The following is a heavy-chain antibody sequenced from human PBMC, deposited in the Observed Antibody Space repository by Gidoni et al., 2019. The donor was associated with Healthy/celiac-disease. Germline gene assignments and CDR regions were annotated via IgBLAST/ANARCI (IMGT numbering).Heavy chain of an antibody. Sequence: QVQLVQSGAEVKKPGASVKVSCKDSGYTFTGYYMPWVRQAPGQGLEWMGWINPNSGGTNYAQKFQGRVTMTRDTSISTAYMELSRLRSDDTAVYYCARDGNVRDCSGGSCYSLFDYWGQGTLVTVSS. D-gene: IGHD2-15*01. CDR1: GYTFTGYY. J-gene: IGHJ4*02. CDR3: ARDGNVRDCSGGSCYSLFDY. V-gene: IGHV1-2*02. CDR2: INPNSGGT.